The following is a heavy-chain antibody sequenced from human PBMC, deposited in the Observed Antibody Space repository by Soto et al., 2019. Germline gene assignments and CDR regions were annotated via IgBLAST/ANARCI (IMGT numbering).Heavy chain of an antibody. CDR2: ISGSGANT. Sequence: EVQLLQSGGGLVQPGGSLGLSCGASGFTFISCAMSWVRHVPGKGLEWISSISGSGANTWYAGSVQGRFIISRDNSKSTVSLHMSSLRVEDTAIYYCARDRATFDSWGQGTLVTVSS. D-gene: IGHD1-26*01. J-gene: IGHJ4*02. CDR3: ARDRATFDS. V-gene: IGHV3-23*01. CDR1: GFTFISCA.